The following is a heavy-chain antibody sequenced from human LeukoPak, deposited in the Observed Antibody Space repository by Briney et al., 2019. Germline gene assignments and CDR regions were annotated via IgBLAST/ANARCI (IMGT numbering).Heavy chain of an antibody. J-gene: IGHJ5*02. D-gene: IGHD3-3*01. Sequence: GGSLRLSCAASGFTFSSYGMHWVRQAPGKGLEWVAVIWYDGSNKYYADSVKGRFTISRDNAENSVYLQMNSLRAEDTAVYYCAKGLQLRFLEVTNWFDPWGQGTLVTVSS. CDR3: AKGLQLRFLEVTNWFDP. CDR2: IWYDGSNK. V-gene: IGHV3-33*03. CDR1: GFTFSSYG.